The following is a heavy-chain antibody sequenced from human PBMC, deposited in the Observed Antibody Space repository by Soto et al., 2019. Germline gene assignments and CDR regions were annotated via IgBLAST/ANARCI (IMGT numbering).Heavy chain of an antibody. Sequence: GGSLRLSCAASGFTFSSYGMHWVRQAPGKGLEWVAVISYDGSNKYYADSVKGRFTISRDNSKNTLYLQMNSLRAEDTAVYYCAKDGGALDYWGQGTLVTV. J-gene: IGHJ4*02. CDR1: GFTFSSYG. D-gene: IGHD3-16*01. V-gene: IGHV3-30*18. CDR2: ISYDGSNK. CDR3: AKDGGALDY.